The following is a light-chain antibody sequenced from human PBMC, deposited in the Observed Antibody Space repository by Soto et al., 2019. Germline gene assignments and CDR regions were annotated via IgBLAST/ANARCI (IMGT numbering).Light chain of an antibody. Sequence: QSALTQPASVSGSPGQSITITYTGTSSDVGGYNYVSWYQQHPGKAPKVMIYEVTNRPSGVSNRFSGSKSGNTASLTISGLQAEDEADYYCSSYTGSSNLVFGGGTKLTV. CDR1: SSDVGGYNY. CDR2: EVT. CDR3: SSYTGSSNLV. J-gene: IGLJ2*01. V-gene: IGLV2-14*01.